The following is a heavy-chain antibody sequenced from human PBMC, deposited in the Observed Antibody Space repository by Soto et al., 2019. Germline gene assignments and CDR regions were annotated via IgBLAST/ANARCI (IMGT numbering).Heavy chain of an antibody. CDR3: ARGSYDSSCYYPAPFDY. J-gene: IGHJ4*02. D-gene: IGHD3-22*01. Sequence: GGSLRLSCAASGFTFSSYAMHWVRQAPGKGLEYVSAISSNGGSTYYANSVKGRFTISRDNSKNTLYLQMGSLRAEDMAVYSCARGSYDSSCYYPAPFDYWGQGTLVTVSS. CDR2: ISSNGGST. CDR1: GFTFSSYA. V-gene: IGHV3-64*01.